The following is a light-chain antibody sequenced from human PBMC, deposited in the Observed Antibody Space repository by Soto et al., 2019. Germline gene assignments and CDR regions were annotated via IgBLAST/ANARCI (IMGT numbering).Light chain of an antibody. CDR2: DAS. Sequence: DIQMTQSPSSLSTSVGDRVTITCQASEDISKYLNWYQHKPGKAPKLLIYDASNLETGVPSRFSGSGSGTHFTFTISSLQPEDFATYYCQQYDTLPFTFGPGTEVD. J-gene: IGKJ3*01. CDR1: EDISKY. V-gene: IGKV1-33*01. CDR3: QQYDTLPFT.